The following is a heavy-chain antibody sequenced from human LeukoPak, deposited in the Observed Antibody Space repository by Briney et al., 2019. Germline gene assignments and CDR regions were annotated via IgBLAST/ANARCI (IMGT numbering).Heavy chain of an antibody. CDR2: IYYSGST. Sequence: RASETLSLTCTVSGGSVNSSSYYWGWIRQPPGKGLEWIGSIYYSGSTYYNPSLKSRVTISVDTSKNQFSLKLSSVTAADTAVYYCARLYSSTWYAYMDVWGKGTTVTVSS. CDR3: ARLYSSTWYAYMDV. V-gene: IGHV4-39*01. D-gene: IGHD6-13*01. J-gene: IGHJ6*03. CDR1: GGSVNSSSYY.